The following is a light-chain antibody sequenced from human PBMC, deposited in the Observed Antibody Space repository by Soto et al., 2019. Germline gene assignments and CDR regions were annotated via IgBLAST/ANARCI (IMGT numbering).Light chain of an antibody. J-gene: IGKJ1*01. V-gene: IGKV3-20*01. Sequence: PGERATLSCRASQSVSINYLAWYQQKPGQAPKLLIYGASIRATGVPDRFSGSGSGTDFSLTINRLEPEDFAVYFCQHYVNSPLTF. CDR1: QSVSINY. CDR2: GAS. CDR3: QHYVNSPLT.